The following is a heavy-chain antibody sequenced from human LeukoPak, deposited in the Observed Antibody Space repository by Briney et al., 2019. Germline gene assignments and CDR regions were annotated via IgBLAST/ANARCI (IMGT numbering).Heavy chain of an antibody. CDR1: GFTFSSYS. V-gene: IGHV3-48*02. D-gene: IGHD1-26*01. CDR2: ISGSSSTI. Sequence: GGSLRLSCAASGFTFSSYSMNWVRQAPGKGLEWVSYISGSSSTIYYADSVKGRFTISRDNAKNSLYLQMNSLRDEDTAVYYCASEVGATTTVDAFDIWGQGTMVTVSS. CDR3: ASEVGATTTVDAFDI. J-gene: IGHJ3*02.